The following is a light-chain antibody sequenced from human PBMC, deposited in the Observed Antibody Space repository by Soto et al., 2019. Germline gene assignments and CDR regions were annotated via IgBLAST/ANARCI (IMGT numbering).Light chain of an antibody. V-gene: IGKV3-11*01. CDR3: HQRQRWPRT. CDR1: QSISSW. CDR2: QTS. J-gene: IGKJ1*01. Sequence: TQSPSTLSASGGDGVTIACLASQSISSWLAWYQHRPGQAPRLLIYQTSIRAAGIPARFSASGSGTDFTLTISDVQPEDFALYYCHQRQRWPRTFGQGTKVDIK.